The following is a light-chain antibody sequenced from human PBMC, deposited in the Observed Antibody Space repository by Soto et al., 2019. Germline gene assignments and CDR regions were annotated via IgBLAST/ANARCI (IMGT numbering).Light chain of an antibody. J-gene: IGLJ2*01. V-gene: IGLV1-44*01. CDR1: SSNIGSNT. Sequence: QSVLTQPPSASGTPGQRVTISCSGSSSNIGSNTVNWYQQLPGTAPKLLFYSNNQRPSRVPDRFSGSKSGTSASLAISGLQSAEEADYYCAAWDDSLNGPVFGGGTKLTVL. CDR2: SNN. CDR3: AAWDDSLNGPV.